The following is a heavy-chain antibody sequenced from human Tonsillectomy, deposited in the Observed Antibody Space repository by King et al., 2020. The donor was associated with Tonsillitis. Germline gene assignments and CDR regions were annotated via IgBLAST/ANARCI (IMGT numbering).Heavy chain of an antibody. D-gene: IGHD1-1*01. V-gene: IGHV1-2*02. CDR2: INPNSGDT. Sequence: VQLVESGAEVKKPGASVKVSCEAFGYIFTDYYIHWVRQAPGQGLEWMGWINPNSGDTYYAQKFQGRVTMARDTSISTAYMELSRLRSEDTAFYYCAKDRGQRLIDSWGLGTLVTVSS. CDR3: AKDRGQRLIDS. CDR1: GYIFTDYY. J-gene: IGHJ4*02.